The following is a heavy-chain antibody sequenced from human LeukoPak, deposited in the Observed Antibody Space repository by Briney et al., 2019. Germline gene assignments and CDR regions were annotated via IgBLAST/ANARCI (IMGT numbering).Heavy chain of an antibody. J-gene: IGHJ4*02. CDR1: GSNFPSYW. CDR3: AREVWGSLGY. V-gene: IGHV5-51*01. CDR2: IYPGDSDT. Sequence: GESLQISCEGSGSNFPSYWIGWVRQMPGKGLEWMGIIYPGDSDTRYSPSFQGQVTISADKSISTAYLDWNILKASDTAMYYCAREVWGSLGYWGQGTLVTVSS. D-gene: IGHD3-16*01.